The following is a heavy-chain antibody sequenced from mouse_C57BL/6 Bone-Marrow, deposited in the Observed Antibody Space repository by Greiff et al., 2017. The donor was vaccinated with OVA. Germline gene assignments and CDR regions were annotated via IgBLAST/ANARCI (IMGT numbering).Heavy chain of an antibody. J-gene: IGHJ2*01. CDR1: GFTFSSYG. CDR3: ARPTGTLYFDY. D-gene: IGHD4-1*01. V-gene: IGHV5-6*02. Sequence: DVKLVESGGDLVKPGGSLKPSCAASGFTFSSYGMSWVRQTPDKRLEWVATISSGGSYTYYPDSVKGRFTISSDNAKNTLYLHMSSLKSEDTAMYYCARPTGTLYFDYWGQGTTLTVSS. CDR2: ISSGGSYT.